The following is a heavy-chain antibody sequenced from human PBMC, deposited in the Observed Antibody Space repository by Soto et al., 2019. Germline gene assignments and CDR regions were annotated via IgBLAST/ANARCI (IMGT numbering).Heavy chain of an antibody. V-gene: IGHV3-74*01. J-gene: IGHJ4*02. Sequence: GSLRISCAASGFNFSNDWMHWVRQAPGKGLEWVSRINADGGSTHYADSVRGRFTISRDNAKNTLFLQLNSLRVEDTAIYYCIKVLTRGVGVPRFYFDSWGQGTLVTVSS. D-gene: IGHD3-9*01. CDR2: INADGGST. CDR3: IKVLTRGVGVPRFYFDS. CDR1: GFNFSNDW.